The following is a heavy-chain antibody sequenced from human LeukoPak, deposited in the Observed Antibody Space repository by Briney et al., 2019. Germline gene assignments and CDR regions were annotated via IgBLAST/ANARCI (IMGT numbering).Heavy chain of an antibody. CDR1: ADSFSSQY. CDR2: ISYIGST. CDR3: ARDLVTVTKGFDI. V-gene: IGHV4-59*11. D-gene: IGHD4-17*01. Sequence: SDTLSLTWAVSADSFSSQYWTWIRQSPGKEMEWIGYISYIGSTNYNPSLKSRVTISIDTSKNQFSLKLRSVTAADTAVYYCARDLVTVTKGFDIWGQGTMVSVSS. J-gene: IGHJ3*02.